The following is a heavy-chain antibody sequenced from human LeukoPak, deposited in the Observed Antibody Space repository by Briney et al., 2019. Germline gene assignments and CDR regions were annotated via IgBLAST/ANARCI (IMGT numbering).Heavy chain of an antibody. V-gene: IGHV3-21*01. J-gene: IGHJ4*02. CDR2: ISSSSSYI. CDR3: ARGTAREDY. CDR1: GLTFSSYS. Sequence: GGSLRLSCAASGLTFSSYSMNWVRQAAGKGLEWVSSISSSSSYIYYGDSVKGRFTISRDNAKNSLYLQMNSLRAEDTAVYYCARGTAREDYWGQGTLVTVSS.